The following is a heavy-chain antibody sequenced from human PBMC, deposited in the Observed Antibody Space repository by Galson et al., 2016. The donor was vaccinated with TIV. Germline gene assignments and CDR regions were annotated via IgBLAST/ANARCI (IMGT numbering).Heavy chain of an antibody. CDR2: IKQDGDYK. Sequence: SLRLSCAASGFTFSRHWMSWVRQAPGKGLEWVANIKQDGDYKYYVDSVKGRFTISRDNAKNSLYLQMNSLRAEDTAVYYCARDRGGTGDFDKWGQGTLVTVSS. D-gene: IGHD7-27*01. CDR3: ARDRGGTGDFDK. CDR1: GFTFSRHW. J-gene: IGHJ4*02. V-gene: IGHV3-7*01.